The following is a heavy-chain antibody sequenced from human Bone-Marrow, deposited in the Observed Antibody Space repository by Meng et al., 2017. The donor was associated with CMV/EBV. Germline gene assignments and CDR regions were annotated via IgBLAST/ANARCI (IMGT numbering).Heavy chain of an antibody. D-gene: IGHD2-2*01. CDR2: INHSGST. V-gene: IGHV4-34*01. CDR3: ARHRIVVIPAAIPYSSSAHYYYYGKDV. Sequence: SETLSHTCAVYGGSFSGYYWSWIRQPPGKGLEWIGEINHSGSTNYNPSLKSRVTISVDTSKNQFSLKLSSVTAADTAVYYCARHRIVVIPAAIPYSSSAHYYYYGKDVWGQATTTAFSS. J-gene: IGHJ6*02. CDR1: GGSFSGYY.